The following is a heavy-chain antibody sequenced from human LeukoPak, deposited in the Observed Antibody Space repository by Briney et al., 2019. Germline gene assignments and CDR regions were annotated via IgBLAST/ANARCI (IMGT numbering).Heavy chain of an antibody. D-gene: IGHD2-15*01. Sequence: ASVKVSCKASGYTFTGYYMHWVRQAPGQGLEWMGWINPNSGGTNYAQKFQGRVTMTRDTSISTAYMELSRLRSDDTAVYYCARENCGGGYCYDPYYFDYWGQGTLVTVSS. CDR1: GYTFTGYY. CDR2: INPNSGGT. V-gene: IGHV1-2*02. CDR3: ARENCGGGYCYDPYYFDY. J-gene: IGHJ4*02.